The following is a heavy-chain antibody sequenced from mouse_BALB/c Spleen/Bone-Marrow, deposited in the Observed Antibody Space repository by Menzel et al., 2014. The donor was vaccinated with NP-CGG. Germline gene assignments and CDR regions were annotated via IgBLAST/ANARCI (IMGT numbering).Heavy chain of an antibody. D-gene: IGHD1-1*01. CDR3: TRSYYAKEGAWCAD. Sequence: QVQLQQSGAELVKPGASVKLSCKASGYTFTSYYMCWVKQRPGQGLEWIGGINPSTGGTNFNEKFKSKATLTVDKSSSTAYMQLSSLTSEDSAVYYCTRSYYAKEGAWCADWGQGTLVTVSA. V-gene: IGHV1S81*02. J-gene: IGHJ3*01. CDR2: INPSTGGT. CDR1: GYTFTSYY.